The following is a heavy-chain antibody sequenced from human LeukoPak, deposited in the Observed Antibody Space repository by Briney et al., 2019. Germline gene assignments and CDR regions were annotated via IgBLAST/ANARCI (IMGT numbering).Heavy chain of an antibody. D-gene: IGHD3-22*01. CDR1: GGSISSGGYY. V-gene: IGHV4-31*03. CDR3: ARESRTMIVPYYGMDV. CDR2: IYYSGST. J-gene: IGHJ6*02. Sequence: SSETLSLTCTVSGGSISSGGYYWSWIRQHPGKGLEWIGYIYYSGSTYYNPSLKSRVTISVDTSKNQFSLKLSSVTATDTAVYYCARESRTMIVPYYGMDVWGQGTTVTVSS.